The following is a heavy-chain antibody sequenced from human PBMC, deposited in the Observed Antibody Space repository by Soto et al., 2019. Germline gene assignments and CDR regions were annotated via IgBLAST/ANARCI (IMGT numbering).Heavy chain of an antibody. CDR3: AKSVTTDEIPIGRGEYFQH. V-gene: IGHV3-23*01. J-gene: IGHJ1*01. D-gene: IGHD4-17*01. CDR1: GFTFSSYA. CDR2: ISGSGGST. Sequence: GGSLRLSCAASGFTFSSYAMSWVRQAPGKGLEWVSAISGSGGSTYYADSVKGRFTISRDNSKNTLYLQMNSLRAEDTAVYYCAKSVTTDEIPIGRGEYFQHWGQGTLVTVSS.